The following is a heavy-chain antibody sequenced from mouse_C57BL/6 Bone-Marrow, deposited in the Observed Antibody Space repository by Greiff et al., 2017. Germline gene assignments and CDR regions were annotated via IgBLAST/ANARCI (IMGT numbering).Heavy chain of an antibody. CDR2: INPYNGGT. D-gene: IGHD1-1*01. Sequence: EVQLQQSGPVLVKPGASVKMSCKASGYTFTDYYMNWVKQSPGKSLEWIGVINPYNGGTSYNQKFKGKATLTVDKSSSTAYMELNSLTSEDSAFYYCARWSYYEGWFAYWGQGTLVTVSA. V-gene: IGHV1-19*01. CDR3: ARWSYYEGWFAY. J-gene: IGHJ3*01. CDR1: GYTFTDYY.